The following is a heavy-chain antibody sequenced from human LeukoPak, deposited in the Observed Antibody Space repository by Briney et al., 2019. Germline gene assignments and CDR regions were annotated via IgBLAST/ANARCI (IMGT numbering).Heavy chain of an antibody. V-gene: IGHV3-9*01. CDR2: ITWNSSTI. CDR3: AKDVTGTGAFDI. Sequence: GGSLRLSCAASGFTFDDYAMHWVRQGPGKGLEWVSGITWNSSTIGYADSVKDRFTISRDNAKSSLYLQMNSLRAEDTALYYCAKDVTGTGAFDIWGQGTMVTVSS. CDR1: GFTFDDYA. D-gene: IGHD1-7*01. J-gene: IGHJ3*02.